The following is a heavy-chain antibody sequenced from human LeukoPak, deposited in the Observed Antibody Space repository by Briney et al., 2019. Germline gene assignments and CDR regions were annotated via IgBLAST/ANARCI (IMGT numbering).Heavy chain of an antibody. D-gene: IGHD5-18*01. J-gene: IGHJ4*02. CDR3: AKTDTAMVT. CDR2: IGASDGST. CDR1: GFTFSSYS. V-gene: IGHV3-23*01. Sequence: GGSLRLSCAASGFTFSSYSMTWVRQAPGKGLEWVSGIGASDGSTFYADSVKGRFIISRDNSRNTLFLQMDSLRAEDTAVYYCAKTDTAMVTWGQGTLVTVSS.